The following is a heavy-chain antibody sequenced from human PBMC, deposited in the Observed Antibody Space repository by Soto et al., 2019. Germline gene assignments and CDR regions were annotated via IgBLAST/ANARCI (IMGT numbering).Heavy chain of an antibody. J-gene: IGHJ5*01. Sequence: PSETLSLTCTVSGGSISSYYWSWIRQPPGKGLEWIGYIYYTGSTKYNPSLKSRVTISVDTSKNQFSLKLSSVTAADTAVYYCARGYDIFTGYSDPFDSWGQGTLVTVSS. CDR3: ARGYDIFTGYSDPFDS. D-gene: IGHD3-9*01. CDR2: IYYTGST. V-gene: IGHV4-59*01. CDR1: GGSISSYY.